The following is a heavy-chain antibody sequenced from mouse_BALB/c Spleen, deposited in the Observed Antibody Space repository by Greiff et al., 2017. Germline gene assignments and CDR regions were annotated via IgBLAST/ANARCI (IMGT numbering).Heavy chain of an antibody. CDR3: ARVGFITTVVGDYYAMDY. J-gene: IGHJ4*01. CDR2: ISSGGST. CDR1: GFTFSSYA. D-gene: IGHD1-1*01. Sequence: EVKLVESGGGLVKPGGSLKLSCAASGFTFSSYAMSWVRQTPEKRLEWVASISSGGSTYYPASVKGRFTISRDNARNILYLQMSSLRSEDTAMYYCARVGFITTVVGDYYAMDYWGQGTSVTVSS. V-gene: IGHV5-6-5*01.